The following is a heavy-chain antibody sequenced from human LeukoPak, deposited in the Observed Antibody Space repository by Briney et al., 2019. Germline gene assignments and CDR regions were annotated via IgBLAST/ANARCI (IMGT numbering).Heavy chain of an antibody. CDR3: ARTLGWASSRYPFDG. V-gene: IGHV4-34*01. Sequence: PSETLSLTCGVYGGSFSDSYWSWVRQTPGKRLEWIGEINHSGETIYNPSLKSRVTMSVDTSKNQFSLKVNSVTAADTAVYYCARTLGWASSRYPFDGWGQGTLVTVSS. CDR2: INHSGET. CDR1: GGSFSDSY. D-gene: IGHD3-16*02. J-gene: IGHJ4*02.